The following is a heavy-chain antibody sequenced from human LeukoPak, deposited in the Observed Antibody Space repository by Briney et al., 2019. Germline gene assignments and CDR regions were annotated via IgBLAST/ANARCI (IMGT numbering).Heavy chain of an antibody. D-gene: IGHD1-26*01. CDR2: IYYTGST. CDR1: GGSFSSSY. J-gene: IGHJ5*02. V-gene: IGHV4-59*01. Sequence: PSETLSLTCTVSGGSFSSSYWSWVRQPPGKGLEWIAYIYYTGSTNYNPSLKSRVTISLDTSKNQFSLKLSSVTAADTAVYYCARGTSGSYYGVWFDPWGQGTLVTVSS. CDR3: ARGTSGSYYGVWFDP.